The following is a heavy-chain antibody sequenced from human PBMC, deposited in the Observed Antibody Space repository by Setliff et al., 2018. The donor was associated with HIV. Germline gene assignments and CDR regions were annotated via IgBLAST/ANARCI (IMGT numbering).Heavy chain of an antibody. Sequence: GGSLRLSCTASGFTFSNFAITWVRQAPGKGLEWVSAIGGSGFGTYYADSVKGRFTISRDNSKNTLYLQMNSLRAEDTAIYYCAKVFAFGVDGFDIWGQGTMVTVSS. CDR3: AKVFAFGVDGFDI. CDR1: GFTFSNFA. CDR2: IGGSGFGT. J-gene: IGHJ3*02. D-gene: IGHD3-10*01. V-gene: IGHV3-23*01.